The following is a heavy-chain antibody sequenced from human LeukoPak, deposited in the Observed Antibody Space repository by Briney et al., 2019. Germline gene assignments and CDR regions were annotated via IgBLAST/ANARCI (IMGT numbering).Heavy chain of an antibody. V-gene: IGHV1-2*02. CDR2: INPNSGDR. J-gene: IGHJ4*02. Sequence: ASVTVSCTASGNTFTGYYMHWVRQAPGQGLEWMGWINPNSGDRNYAQKFQGRVTMTRDTAISTAYMELSRLTSDDTAVYYCARSPDYGDYVLYFFDSWGQGTLVTVSS. D-gene: IGHD4-17*01. CDR3: ARSPDYGDYVLYFFDS. CDR1: GNTFTGYY.